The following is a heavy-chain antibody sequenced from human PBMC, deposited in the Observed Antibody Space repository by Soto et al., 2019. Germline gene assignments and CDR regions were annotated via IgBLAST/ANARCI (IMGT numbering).Heavy chain of an antibody. D-gene: IGHD4-4*01. CDR3: ARRTPCAHVNYVSYYFDY. Sequence: QVQLVQSGAEVKQPGASVKVSCKASGYTFISYGISWVRQAPGRGLDWMGWISATSGNTNYAQKLQGRVTMTTDTSTSTAYRELRSRRSDDTAVYYCARRTPCAHVNYVSYYFDYWGQGTLVTVSS. CDR1: GYTFISYG. V-gene: IGHV1-18*01. J-gene: IGHJ4*02. CDR2: ISATSGNT.